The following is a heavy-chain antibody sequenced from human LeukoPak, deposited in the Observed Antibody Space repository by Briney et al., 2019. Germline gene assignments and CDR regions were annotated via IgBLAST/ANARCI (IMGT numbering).Heavy chain of an antibody. J-gene: IGHJ3*02. CDR3: AKDNVDTAMVRAALDI. D-gene: IGHD5-18*01. CDR1: GFTFSSYA. Sequence: GGSLRLSCAASGFTFSSYAMSWVRQAPGKGLEWVSAISGSGGSTYYADSVKGRFTISRDNSKNTLYLQMNGLRAEDTAVYYCAKDNVDTAMVRAALDIWGQGTMVTVSS. V-gene: IGHV3-23*01. CDR2: ISGSGGST.